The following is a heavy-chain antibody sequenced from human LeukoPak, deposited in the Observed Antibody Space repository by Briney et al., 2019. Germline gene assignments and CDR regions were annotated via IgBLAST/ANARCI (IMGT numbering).Heavy chain of an antibody. J-gene: IGHJ4*02. Sequence: PSETLSLTCTVSGGSISSGGYYWSWIRQHPGKGLEWIGYIHYSGSTYYNPSLKSRVTISVDTSKNQFSLKLSSVTAADTAVYYCAREARPGIAVAGTSYFDYWGQGTPVTVSS. CDR1: GGSISSGGYY. V-gene: IGHV4-31*03. D-gene: IGHD6-19*01. CDR3: AREARPGIAVAGTSYFDY. CDR2: IHYSGST.